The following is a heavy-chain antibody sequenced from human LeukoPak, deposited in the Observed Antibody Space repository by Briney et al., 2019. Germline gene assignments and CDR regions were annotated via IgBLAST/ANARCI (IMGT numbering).Heavy chain of an antibody. J-gene: IGHJ5*02. V-gene: IGHV1-46*01. D-gene: IGHD3-22*01. CDR1: GYTFTSYY. CDR2: INPSGGST. CDR3: ARDRLGYYDSSGYYQPYDWFDP. Sequence: ASVKVSCKASGYTFTSYYMHWVRQAPGQGLEWMGIINPSGGSTSYAQKFQGRVTMTRDMSTSTVYMELSSLRSEDTAVYYCARDRLGYYDSSGYYQPYDWFDPWGQGTLVTVSS.